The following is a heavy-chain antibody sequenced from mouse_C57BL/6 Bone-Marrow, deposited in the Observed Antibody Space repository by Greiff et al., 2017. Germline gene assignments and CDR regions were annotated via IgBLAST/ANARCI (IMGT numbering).Heavy chain of an antibody. D-gene: IGHD1-1*01. Sequence: VQLQQSGAELVRPGASVKLSCTASGFNIKDDYMHWVKQRPEQGLEWIGWIDPENGDTEYATKFQGKATITADTSSNTAYLQLSSLTSEDTAVYYCSLSCDWFAYWGRGTLVTVSA. V-gene: IGHV14-4*01. CDR2: IDPENGDT. CDR3: SLSCDWFAY. CDR1: GFNIKDDY. J-gene: IGHJ3*01.